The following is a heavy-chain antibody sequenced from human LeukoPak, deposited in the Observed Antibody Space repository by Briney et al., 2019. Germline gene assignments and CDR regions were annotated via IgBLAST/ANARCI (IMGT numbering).Heavy chain of an antibody. CDR1: GGPFSGYY. V-gene: IGHV4-34*01. D-gene: IGHD3-22*01. CDR2: INHSGST. Sequence: SETLSLTCAVYGGPFSGYYWSWIRQPPGKGLEWIGEINHSGSTNYNPSLKSQVTISVDTSKNQFSLKLGSVTAADTAVYYCARGGVGYYYDSSGYRAGYFQHWGQGTLVTVSS. J-gene: IGHJ1*01. CDR3: ARGGVGYYYDSSGYRAGYFQH.